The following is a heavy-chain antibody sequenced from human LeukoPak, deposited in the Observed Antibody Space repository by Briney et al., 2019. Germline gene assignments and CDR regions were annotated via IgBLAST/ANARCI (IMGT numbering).Heavy chain of an antibody. CDR3: ARDSTVTTLAY. D-gene: IGHD4-17*01. V-gene: IGHV3-7*01. Sequence: GGSLRLSCAASGFTFSSYWMNWARQAPGKGLEWVASINHNGNVNYYVDSVKGRFTISRDNAKNSLYLQMNSLRDEDTAVYYCARDSTVTTLAYWGQGTLVTVSS. CDR1: GFTFSSYW. CDR2: INHNGNVN. J-gene: IGHJ4*02.